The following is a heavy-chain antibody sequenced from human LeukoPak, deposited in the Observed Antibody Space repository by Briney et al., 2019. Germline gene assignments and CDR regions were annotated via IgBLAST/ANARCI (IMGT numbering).Heavy chain of an antibody. D-gene: IGHD3-22*01. Sequence: PSETLSLTCTVSGGSISSGDYYWNWIRQHPEKSLEWIGYIFYSGSAYYNPSLKSRVTISVDTSKNQSSLKLSSVTAADTAVYYCAREPQGDSSGYDAFGIWGQGTMVTVSS. CDR2: IFYSGSA. CDR1: GGSISSGDYY. CDR3: AREPQGDSSGYDAFGI. V-gene: IGHV4-31*03. J-gene: IGHJ3*02.